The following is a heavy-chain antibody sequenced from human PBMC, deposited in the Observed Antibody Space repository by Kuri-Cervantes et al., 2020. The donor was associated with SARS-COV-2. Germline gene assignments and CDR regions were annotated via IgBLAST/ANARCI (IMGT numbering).Heavy chain of an antibody. CDR2: IGGSGGST. CDR1: GFTFSSYA. V-gene: IGHV3-23*01. CDR3: AKCGELLTSSYYYYGMDV. J-gene: IGHJ6*02. D-gene: IGHD1-26*01. Sequence: GESLKISCAASGFTFSSYAMSWVRQAPGKGLEWVSAIGGSGGSTYYADSVKGRLTISRDNSKNTLYLQMNSLRAEDTAVYYCAKCGELLTSSYYYYGMDVWGQGTTVTVSS.